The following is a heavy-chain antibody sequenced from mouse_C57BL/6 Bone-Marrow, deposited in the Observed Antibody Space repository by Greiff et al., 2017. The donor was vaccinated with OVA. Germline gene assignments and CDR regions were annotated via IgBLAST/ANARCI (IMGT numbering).Heavy chain of an antibody. CDR3: ARGRNCCGSPYWYFDV. J-gene: IGHJ1*03. CDR2: INPNDGGT. Sequence: VQLKESGPELVKPGASVKIPCKASGYTFTDYNMDWVKQSPGKGLEWIGDINPNDGGTIYNQKFKGKATLTVDKSSSSAYMGHRSLTSEDTAVYYCARGRNCCGSPYWYFDVWGTGTTVTVSS. V-gene: IGHV1-18*01. CDR1: GYTFTDYN. D-gene: IGHD1-1*01.